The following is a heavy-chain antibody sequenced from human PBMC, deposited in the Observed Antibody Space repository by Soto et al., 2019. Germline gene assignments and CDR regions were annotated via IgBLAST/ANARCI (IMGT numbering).Heavy chain of an antibody. CDR1: GFTFSSYA. V-gene: IGHV3-23*01. J-gene: IGHJ4*02. Sequence: GGSLRLSCAASGFTFSSYAMSWVRQAPGKGLEWVSAISGSGGSTYYADSVKGRFTISRDNSKNTLYLQMNSLRAEDTAVYYCAKIRKHYYDSSGYYYTTLAPYYFDYWGQGTLVTVSS. CDR2: ISGSGGST. CDR3: AKIRKHYYDSSGYYYTTLAPYYFDY. D-gene: IGHD3-22*01.